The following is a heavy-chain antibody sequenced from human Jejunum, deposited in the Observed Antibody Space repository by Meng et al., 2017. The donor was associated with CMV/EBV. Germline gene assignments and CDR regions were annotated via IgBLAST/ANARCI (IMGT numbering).Heavy chain of an antibody. CDR3: AKEGVLYGMDV. V-gene: IGHV1-46*01. CDR1: GNIFTDYY. CDR2: INPSGYNT. Sequence: KASGNIFTDYYIHRVRQAPGQGLEWMALINPSGYNTNNTQKFQGKITVTRDTSTRTVYMELNNLTFEDTAVYYCAKEGVLYGMDVWGQGTTVTVSS. D-gene: IGHD4/OR15-4a*01. J-gene: IGHJ6*02.